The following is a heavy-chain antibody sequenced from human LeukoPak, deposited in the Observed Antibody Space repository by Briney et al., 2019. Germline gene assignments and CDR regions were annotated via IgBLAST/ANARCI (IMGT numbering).Heavy chain of an antibody. D-gene: IGHD5-12*01. CDR1: GFIFNNFG. Sequence: GGSLRLSCAASGFIFNNFGLIWVRRAPGKGLEWVSAISNDGGGTNYADFVKGRFTISRDNSKNTLFLQMNSLRAEDTALYYCAKGSSGYFVDLWGQGTLVTVSS. J-gene: IGHJ5*02. CDR3: AKGSSGYFVDL. V-gene: IGHV3-23*01. CDR2: ISNDGGGT.